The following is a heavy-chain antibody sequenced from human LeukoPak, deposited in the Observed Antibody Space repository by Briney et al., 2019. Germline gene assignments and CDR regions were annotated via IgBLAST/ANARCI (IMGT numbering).Heavy chain of an antibody. V-gene: IGHV4-59*01. J-gene: IGHJ4*02. CDR2: VYYSGST. CDR1: GGSIGSYY. D-gene: IGHD3-22*01. CDR3: ARDRSDGSGYYGYYFDY. Sequence: PSETLSLTRIVSGGSIGSYYWSWIRQPPGKGLEWIGHVYYSGSTDYNPSHRSRVTISVDTSKNQFSLRLSSVTAADTAVYYCARDRSDGSGYYGYYFDYWGQGNLVSVSS.